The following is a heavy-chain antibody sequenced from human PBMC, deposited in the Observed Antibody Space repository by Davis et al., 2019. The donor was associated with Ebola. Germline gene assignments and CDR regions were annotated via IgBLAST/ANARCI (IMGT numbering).Heavy chain of an antibody. CDR2: ISGSGGST. Sequence: GESLKISCAASGFTFSSYSMNWVRQAPGKGLEWVSAISGSGGSTYYADSVKGRFTISRDNSKNSLYLQMNSLRDEDTAVYYCAGATGYYRHGMDVWGQGTTVTVSS. V-gene: IGHV3-23*01. CDR1: GFTFSSYS. CDR3: AGATGYYRHGMDV. J-gene: IGHJ6*02. D-gene: IGHD3-9*01.